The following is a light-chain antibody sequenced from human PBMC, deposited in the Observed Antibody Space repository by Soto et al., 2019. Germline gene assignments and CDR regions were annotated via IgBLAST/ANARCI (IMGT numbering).Light chain of an antibody. J-gene: IGKJ5*01. CDR3: QQLTGCPIT. CDR2: AAS. CDR1: QGISSF. V-gene: IGKV1-9*01. Sequence: SAYFASAKAASFTITIRASQGISSFLAWYQQKPGRAPKLLIYAASTLQSGVPSRFSGSGSGTEFTLTISSLQPEDFATYCCQQLTGCPITFAHGRRLEIK.